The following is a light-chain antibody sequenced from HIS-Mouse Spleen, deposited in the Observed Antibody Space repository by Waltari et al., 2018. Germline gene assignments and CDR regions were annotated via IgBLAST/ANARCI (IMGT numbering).Light chain of an antibody. CDR3: SSYTSSSFNVV. CDR2: DVS. CDR1: SSDVGGYNY. V-gene: IGLV2-14*03. Sequence: QSALTQPASVSGSPGQSITIPCPGTSSDVGGYNYVFWYQQHPGKAPNLMIYDVSNRPSGVSNRFSGSKSGNTASLTISGLQAEDEADYYCSSYTSSSFNVVFGGGTKLTVL. J-gene: IGLJ2*01.